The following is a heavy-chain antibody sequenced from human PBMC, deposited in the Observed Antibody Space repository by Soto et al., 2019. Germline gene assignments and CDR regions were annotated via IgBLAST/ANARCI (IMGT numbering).Heavy chain of an antibody. D-gene: IGHD4-17*01. CDR1: GFTFSSYW. V-gene: IGHV3-74*01. CDR3: ATRGDYHYYYYMDV. CDR2: INSDGSST. Sequence: PGGSLRLSCAAAGFTFSSYWMHWVRQAPGKGLVWVSRINSDGSSTSYADSVKGRFTISRDNAKNTLYLQMNSLRAEDTAVYYCATRGDYHYYYYMDVWGKGTTVTVSS. J-gene: IGHJ6*03.